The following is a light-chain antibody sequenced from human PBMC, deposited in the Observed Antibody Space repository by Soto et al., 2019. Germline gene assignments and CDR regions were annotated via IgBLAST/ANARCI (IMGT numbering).Light chain of an antibody. CDR2: DAS. V-gene: IGKV1-33*01. CDR3: QHYDNPPST. Sequence: DIQMTQSPSSLSAAVGDRVTVTCRASQNIYKYLNWYQQKPGTAPKLLICDASNLERAVPSRFSGSGSGTDFSLTIGSLQPEDSVTYFCQHYDNPPSTFGQGTKLEIK. CDR1: QNIYKY. J-gene: IGKJ2*01.